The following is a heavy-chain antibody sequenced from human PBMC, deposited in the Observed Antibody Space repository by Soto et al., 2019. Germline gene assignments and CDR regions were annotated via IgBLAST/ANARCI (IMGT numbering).Heavy chain of an antibody. CDR3: ARLFGWLQGRIYYYYGMDV. Sequence: ASVKVSCKASGYTFTGYYMHWVRQAPGQGLEWMGWINPNSGGTNYAQKFQGWVTMTRDTSISTAYTELSRLRSDDTAVYYCARLFGWLQGRIYYYYGMDVWGQGTTVTVSS. D-gene: IGHD5-12*01. CDR2: INPNSGGT. CDR1: GYTFTGYY. V-gene: IGHV1-2*04. J-gene: IGHJ6*02.